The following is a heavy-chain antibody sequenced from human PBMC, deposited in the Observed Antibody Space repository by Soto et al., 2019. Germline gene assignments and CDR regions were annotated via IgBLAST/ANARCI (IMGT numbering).Heavy chain of an antibody. CDR3: AGVFTDEKSKYYFDY. J-gene: IGHJ4*02. CDR1: EGTFSRYA. V-gene: IGHV1-69*13. Sequence: SVKVSCKASEGTFSRYAITWVRQAPGQGLEWMGGIIPIFGTANYAQKFQGRVTITADESTNTAYMELSSLRSEDTAVYYCAGVFTDEKSKYYFDYWGQGTLVTVSS. D-gene: IGHD2-8*02. CDR2: IIPIFGTA.